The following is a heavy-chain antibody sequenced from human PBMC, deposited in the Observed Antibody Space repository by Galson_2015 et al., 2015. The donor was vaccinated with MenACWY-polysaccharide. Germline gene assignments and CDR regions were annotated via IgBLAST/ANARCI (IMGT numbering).Heavy chain of an antibody. D-gene: IGHD6-19*01. J-gene: IGHJ4*02. CDR3: ARSSPYSSGWPFFDH. Sequence: SLRLPCAASGFTFRTYWMIWGRQAPGKGLEWVANINEDESQKNYVDSVKGQFTISRDNAKNSLYLQMNSLSAEDSAVYYCARSSPYSSGWPFFDHWGQGTLVTVSS. CDR1: GFTFRTYW. V-gene: IGHV3-7*01. CDR2: INEDESQK.